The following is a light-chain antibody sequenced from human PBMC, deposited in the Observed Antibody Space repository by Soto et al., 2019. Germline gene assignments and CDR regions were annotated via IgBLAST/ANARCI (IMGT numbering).Light chain of an antibody. CDR1: QSLSSSY. CDR2: GAS. CDR3: QQYGSSPT. Sequence: EIVLTQSPGTLSLSPGERATLSCRASQSLSSSYLAWYQQKPGQAPRLLIYGASSRATGIPDRFSGSGSGTDFALTISRLEPEDFAVYYFQQYGSSPTFGQGTKVEIK. J-gene: IGKJ1*01. V-gene: IGKV3-20*01.